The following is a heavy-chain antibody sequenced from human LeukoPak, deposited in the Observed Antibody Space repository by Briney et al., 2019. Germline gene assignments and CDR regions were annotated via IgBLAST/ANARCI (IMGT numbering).Heavy chain of an antibody. V-gene: IGHV3-7*01. J-gene: IGHJ4*02. CDR3: ARGLSYCSNGVCPFDY. CDR2: IKQDGTEK. Sequence: PGGSLRLSCAASGFTFSSYWMSWVRQAPGKGLEWVGNIKQDGTEKYYVDSVKGRFSISRDNAKNSLFLQMDSLRAEDTAVYYCARGLSYCSNGVCPFDYWGQGTQVTVSS. CDR1: GFTFSSYW. D-gene: IGHD2-8*01.